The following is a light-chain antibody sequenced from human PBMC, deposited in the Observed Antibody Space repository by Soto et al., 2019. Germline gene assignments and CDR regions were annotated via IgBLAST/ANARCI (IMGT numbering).Light chain of an antibody. CDR2: EVN. J-gene: IGLJ1*01. Sequence: QSVLTLPPSSSWSPGQSVTISCTGTSRDVGKYDYLSWFQHHPGKAPKLIIYEVNKRPSGVPDRFSGSKSGNTASLTLSGLQAEDEADYYCSSYAGSRNVFGNGNKVTVL. CDR1: SRDVGKYDY. CDR3: SSYAGSRNV. V-gene: IGLV2-8*01.